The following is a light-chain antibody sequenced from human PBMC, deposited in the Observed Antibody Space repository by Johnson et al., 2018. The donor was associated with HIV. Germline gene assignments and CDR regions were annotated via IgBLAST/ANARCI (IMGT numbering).Light chain of an antibody. Sequence: QSVLTQPPSVSAAPGQKVNISCSGSSSNIGNNYVSWYQQLPGTAPKLLIYDNNKRPSGIPDRFSGSKSGTSATVGITGLQTGDEADYYFGTWNSSLSVGPDVFGTGTKVTAL. V-gene: IGLV1-51*01. CDR1: SSNIGNNY. J-gene: IGLJ1*01. CDR2: DNN. CDR3: GTWNSSLSVGPDV.